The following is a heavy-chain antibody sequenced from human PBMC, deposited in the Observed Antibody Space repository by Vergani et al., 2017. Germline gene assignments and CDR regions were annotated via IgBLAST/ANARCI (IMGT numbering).Heavy chain of an antibody. CDR3: ARYKPRLGKEPHQADTDQYYYMDV. J-gene: IGHJ6*03. CDR2: ISAYNGNT. Sequence: QVQLVQSGAEVKKPGASVKVSCKASGYTFTSYGIGWVRQAPGQGLEWMGWISAYNGNTNYAQKLQGRVTMTTDTSTSTAYMELRSLRSDDTAVYYCARYKPRLGKEPHQADTDQYYYMDVWGKGTTVTVSS. CDR1: GYTFTSYG. D-gene: IGHD5-12*01. V-gene: IGHV1-18*01.